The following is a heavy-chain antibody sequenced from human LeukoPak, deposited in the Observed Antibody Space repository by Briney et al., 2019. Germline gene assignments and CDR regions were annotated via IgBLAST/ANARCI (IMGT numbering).Heavy chain of an antibody. D-gene: IGHD4-23*01. V-gene: IGHV3-53*01. Sequence: GGSLRLSCAVSGFTVSGNYMSWVRQAPGKGLEWVSLIYSGGTTYYADSVKGRFTISRDNSKNTLYLQMNTLRAEDTAVYYCARRAGGYSHPYDYWGQGILVTVSS. CDR3: ARRAGGYSHPYDY. J-gene: IGHJ4*02. CDR2: IYSGGTT. CDR1: GFTVSGNY.